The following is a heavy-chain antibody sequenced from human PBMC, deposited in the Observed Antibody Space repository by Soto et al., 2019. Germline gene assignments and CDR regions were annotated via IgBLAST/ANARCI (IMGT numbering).Heavy chain of an antibody. CDR1: GFTFSSHA. Sequence: PGGSLRLSCAASGFTFSSHAMSWVRQAPGKELEWVSGINNSGGNTYYADSVKGRFTISRDNSKNTLYLQMNSLRAEDTAVYYCARNPSDWFCGSCYVGVAFDIWGQGTMVTVSS. CDR2: INNSGGNT. V-gene: IGHV3-23*01. J-gene: IGHJ3*02. CDR3: ARNPSDWFCGSCYVGVAFDI. D-gene: IGHD2-15*01.